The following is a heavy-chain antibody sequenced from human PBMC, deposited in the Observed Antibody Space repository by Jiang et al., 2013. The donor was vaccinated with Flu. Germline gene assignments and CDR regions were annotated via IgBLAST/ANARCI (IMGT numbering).Heavy chain of an antibody. Sequence: VQLVESGGDLVQPGGSLRVSCVASGFIFSNYAMSWVRQAPGKGLEWVSGISDSGDSTYYAGSVKGRFTISRDNSKDTLYLQMDSLRAEDTAIYYCAIQKQHLGQGYWGQGTLVAVSS. CDR3: AIQKQHLGQGY. CDR1: GFIFSNYA. J-gene: IGHJ4*02. D-gene: IGHD6-13*01. V-gene: IGHV3-23*04. CDR2: ISDSGDST.